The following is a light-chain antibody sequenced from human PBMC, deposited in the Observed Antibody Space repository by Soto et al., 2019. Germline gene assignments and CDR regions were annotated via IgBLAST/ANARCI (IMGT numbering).Light chain of an antibody. J-gene: IGKJ1*01. V-gene: IGKV3-15*01. CDR2: GAS. CDR1: QSISGT. CDR3: QQYNNWPWT. Sequence: EIVMTQYTATLSVSPGGRATLSCRASQSISGTLAWYQQKPGQAPRLLIYGASTRATSFPARFSGSGSGTDFTLTISSLQSEDFAVYYCQQYNNWPWTFGQGTKVDIK.